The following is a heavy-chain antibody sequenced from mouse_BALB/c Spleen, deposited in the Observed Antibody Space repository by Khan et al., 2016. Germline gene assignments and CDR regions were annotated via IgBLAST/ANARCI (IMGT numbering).Heavy chain of an antibody. Sequence: EVELVESGPSLVKPSQTLSLTCSVTGDSITSGFWNWIRKFPGNKLEYMGYISSSGSTYNNPALKSRLSITRYTSKNPYYLQFNSVTTEYTATYFCARTYADFYYAMDYWGQGTTVNVSS. D-gene: IGHD2-3*01. CDR2: ISSSGST. V-gene: IGHV3-8*02. J-gene: IGHJ4*01. CDR3: ARTYADFYYAMDY. CDR1: GDSITSGF.